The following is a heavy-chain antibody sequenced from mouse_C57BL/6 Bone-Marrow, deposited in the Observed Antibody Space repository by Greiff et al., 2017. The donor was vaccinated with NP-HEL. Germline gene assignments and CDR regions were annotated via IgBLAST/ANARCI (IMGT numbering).Heavy chain of an antibody. D-gene: IGHD2-2*01. CDR3: ARSLDGYDRGY. J-gene: IGHJ2*01. CDR1: GYAFTNYL. V-gene: IGHV1-54*01. CDR2: INPGSGGT. Sequence: QVQLQQSGAELVRPGTSVKVSCKASGYAFTNYLIEWVKQRPGQGLEWIGVINPGSGGTNYNEKVKGKATLTADKSSSTAYMQLSSLTSEDSGVYFCARSLDGYDRGYWGQGTTLTVAS.